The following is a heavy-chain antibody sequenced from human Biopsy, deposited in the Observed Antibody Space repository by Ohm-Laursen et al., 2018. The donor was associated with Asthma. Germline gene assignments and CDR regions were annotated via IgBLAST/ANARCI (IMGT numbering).Heavy chain of an antibody. V-gene: IGHV3-30*04. CDR3: AREPIKATYFYGMDV. CDR1: GFTFSRYV. D-gene: IGHD3-9*01. Sequence: SLRPSCAASGFTFSRYVMHWVRQAPGKGLEWVAVISNDGKNEYYGDSVKGRFTISRDKSKSTLYLQLSSLRAEDTAVYFCAREPIKATYFYGMDVWGPGTTVTVSS. J-gene: IGHJ6*02. CDR2: ISNDGKNE.